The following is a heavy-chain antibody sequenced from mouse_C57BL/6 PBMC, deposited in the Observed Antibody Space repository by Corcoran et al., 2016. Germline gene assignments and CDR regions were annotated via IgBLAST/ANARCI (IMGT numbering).Heavy chain of an antibody. Sequence: EVQLQQSGAELVKPGASVKLSCTASGFNIKDYYMHWVKQRTEQGLEWIGRIDPEDGETKYAPKFQGKATLTADKSSSTAYMQLSSLTSEDSAVYFCARRYYYGSSYDFDYWGQGTTLTVSS. D-gene: IGHD1-1*01. CDR3: ARRYYYGSSYDFDY. CDR2: IDPEDGET. V-gene: IGHV14-2*01. CDR1: GFNIKDYY. J-gene: IGHJ2*01.